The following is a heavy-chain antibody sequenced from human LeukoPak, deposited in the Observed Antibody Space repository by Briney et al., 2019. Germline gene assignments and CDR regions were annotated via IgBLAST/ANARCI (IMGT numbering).Heavy chain of an antibody. CDR1: GGSITSYY. D-gene: IGHD2-2*03. Sequence: SETLSLTCTVSGGSITSYYWNWIRQPPGKGLEWIGNSYYSGGINYNPSLGGRVTMSVDTSKNQFSLRLSSVTAADTAVYYCARGGLSSWISFDSWGQGTLVTVSS. CDR3: ARGGLSSWISFDS. CDR2: SYYSGGI. J-gene: IGHJ4*02. V-gene: IGHV4-59*01.